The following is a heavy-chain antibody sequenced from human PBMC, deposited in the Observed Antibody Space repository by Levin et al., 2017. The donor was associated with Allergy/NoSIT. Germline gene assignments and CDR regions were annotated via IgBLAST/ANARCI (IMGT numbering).Heavy chain of an antibody. CDR2: INHSGST. J-gene: IGHJ6*03. CDR3: ASYYGSGRGYMDV. V-gene: IGHV4-34*01. Sequence: SETLSLTCAVYGGSFSGYYWNWIRQPPGKGLEWIGEINHSGSTNYNPSLKSRVTISVDTSKNQFSLKLTSVTAADTAVYYCASYYGSGRGYMDVWGKGTTVTVSS. D-gene: IGHD3-10*01. CDR1: GGSFSGYY.